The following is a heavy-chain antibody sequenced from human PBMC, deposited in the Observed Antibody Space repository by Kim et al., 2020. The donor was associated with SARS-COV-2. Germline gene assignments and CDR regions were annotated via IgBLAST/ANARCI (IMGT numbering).Heavy chain of an antibody. CDR3: ARAERVGATQGCFDY. J-gene: IGHJ4*02. V-gene: IGHV3-11*01. D-gene: IGHD1-26*01. CDR1: GFTFSDYY. Sequence: GGSLRLSCAASGFTFSDYYMSWIRQAPGKGLEWVSYISSSGSTIYYADSVKGRFTISRDNAKNSLYLQMNSLRAEDTAVYYCARAERVGATQGCFDYWGQGTLVTVSS. CDR2: ISSSGSTI.